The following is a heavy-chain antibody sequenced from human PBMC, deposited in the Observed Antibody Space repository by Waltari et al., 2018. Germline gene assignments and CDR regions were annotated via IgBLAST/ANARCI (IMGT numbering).Heavy chain of an antibody. CDR1: GGTFSSYA. D-gene: IGHD3-22*01. J-gene: IGHJ6*03. Sequence: QVQLVQSGAGVKKLGPSVTVSCTAAGGTFSSYASSWIRQAPAPGLGWMGVRIPIFGTTTYAQKFQGRVTITADESTSTAYMELSSLRSEDTAVYYCARDRGGYYDSSGRVYYYYMDVWGKGTTVTISS. CDR3: ARDRGGYYDSSGRVYYYYMDV. CDR2: RIPIFGTT. V-gene: IGHV1-69*12.